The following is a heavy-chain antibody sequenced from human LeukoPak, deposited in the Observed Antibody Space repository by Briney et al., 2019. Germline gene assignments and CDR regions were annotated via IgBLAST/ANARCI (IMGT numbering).Heavy chain of an antibody. V-gene: IGHV3-23*01. D-gene: IGHD2-2*01. Sequence: GGSLRLSCAASGFTFSSYVMSWVRQAPGKGLEWVSVISGSDGPTSYADSVKGRFTISRDNSKNTLYLQMNGLRAEDTAVYYCANGPFYGSSTSCFYYFDSWGQGTRVTVPS. CDR3: ANGPFYGSSTSCFYYFDS. CDR1: GFTFSSYV. CDR2: ISGSDGPT. J-gene: IGHJ4*02.